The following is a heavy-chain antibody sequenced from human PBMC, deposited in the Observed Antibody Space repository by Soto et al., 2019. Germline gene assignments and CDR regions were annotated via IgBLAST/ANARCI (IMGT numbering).Heavy chain of an antibody. Sequence: PGGSLRLSCAASGFTFSSYAMSWVRQAPGKGLEWVSAISGSGGSTYYADSVKGRFTISRDNSKNTLYLQMNSLRAEDTAVYYCAKEGNDSSGYYYESYYFDYWGQGTLVTVSS. CDR1: GFTFSSYA. J-gene: IGHJ4*02. V-gene: IGHV3-23*01. CDR3: AKEGNDSSGYYYESYYFDY. CDR2: ISGSGGST. D-gene: IGHD3-22*01.